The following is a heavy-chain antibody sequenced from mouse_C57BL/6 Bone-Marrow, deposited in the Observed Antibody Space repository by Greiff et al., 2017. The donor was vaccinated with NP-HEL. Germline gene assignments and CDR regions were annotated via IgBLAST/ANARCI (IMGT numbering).Heavy chain of an antibody. D-gene: IGHD1-1*01. J-gene: IGHJ2*01. V-gene: IGHV1-82*01. Sequence: VQGVESGPELVKPGASVKISCKASGYAFSSSWMNWVKQRPGKGLEWIGRIYPGDGDTNYNGKFKGKATLTADKSSSTAYMQLSSLTSEDSAVYFCARWSYYGSSLGYWGQGTTLTVSS. CDR1: GYAFSSSW. CDR2: IYPGDGDT. CDR3: ARWSYYGSSLGY.